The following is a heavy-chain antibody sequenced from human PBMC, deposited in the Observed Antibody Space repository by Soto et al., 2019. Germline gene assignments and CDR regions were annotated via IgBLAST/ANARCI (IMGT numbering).Heavy chain of an antibody. V-gene: IGHV2-26*01. CDR2: IFSSDDK. Sequence: QVTLREPGPVLVKPTETLTLTFTVSGLSLSNGKLGVRWSRQPPGKALVWLSHIFSSDDKSYSTSLRSRLTISRHTARSQVALAMTNLHPMDSATYYCALIKYCSRTVCYLASFDPWGQRTLVTVSS. CDR1: GLSLSNGKLG. D-gene: IGHD2-2*01. J-gene: IGHJ5*02. CDR3: ALIKYCSRTVCYLASFDP.